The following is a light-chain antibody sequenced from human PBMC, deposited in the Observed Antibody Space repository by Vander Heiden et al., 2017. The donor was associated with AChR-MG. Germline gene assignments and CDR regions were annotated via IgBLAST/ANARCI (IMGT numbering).Light chain of an antibody. V-gene: IGLV2-11*01. CDR3: CSYAGSYTVV. J-gene: IGLJ2*01. CDR1: SSDVGGYNY. CDR2: DVN. Sequence: QSALTQPRSVSGSPGQSVTISCTGTSSDVGGYNYVSWYQQHPGKAPKLMIYDVNKRPSGVPDRFSGSKSGNTASLTISGLQAEDEADYYCCSYAGSYTVVFGGGTKVTVI.